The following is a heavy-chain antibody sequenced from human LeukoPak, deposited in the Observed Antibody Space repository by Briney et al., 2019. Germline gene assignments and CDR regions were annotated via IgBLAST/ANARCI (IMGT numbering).Heavy chain of an antibody. CDR3: ARGPAGLYNWFDP. V-gene: IGHV1-69*02. CDR1: GGTFSSYT. D-gene: IGHD6-19*01. CDR2: IIPILGIA. Sequence: SVKVSCKASGGTFSSYTISWVRQAPGQGLEWMGRIIPILGIANYAQKFQGRVTITADKSTSTAYMELSSLRSEDTAVYYCARGPAGLYNWFDPWGQGTLVAVSS. J-gene: IGHJ5*02.